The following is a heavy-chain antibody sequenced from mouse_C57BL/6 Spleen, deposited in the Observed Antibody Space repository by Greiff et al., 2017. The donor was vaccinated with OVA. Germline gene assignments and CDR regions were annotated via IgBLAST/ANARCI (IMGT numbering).Heavy chain of an antibody. CDR3: ARNVGSSLYYAMDY. D-gene: IGHD1-1*01. Sequence: VMLVESGPGLVQPSQSLSITCTVSGFSLTSYGVHWVRQSPGKGLEWLGVIWSGGSTDYNAAFISRLSISKDNSKSQVFFKMNSLQADDTAIYYCARNVGSSLYYAMDYWGQGTSVTVSS. J-gene: IGHJ4*01. CDR1: GFSLTSYG. V-gene: IGHV2-2*01. CDR2: IWSGGST.